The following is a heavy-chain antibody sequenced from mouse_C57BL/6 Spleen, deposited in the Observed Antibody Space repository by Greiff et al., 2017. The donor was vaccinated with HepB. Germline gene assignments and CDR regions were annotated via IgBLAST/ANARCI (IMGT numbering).Heavy chain of an antibody. CDR3: ARGDFRYAMDY. CDR2: ISGGGGNT. Sequence: EVQGVESGGGLVKPGGSLKLSCAASGFTFSSYTMSWVRQTPEKRLEWVATISGGGGNTYYPDSVKGRFTISRDNAKNTLYLQMSSLRSEDTALYYCARGDFRYAMDYWGQGTSVTVSS. CDR1: GFTFSSYT. J-gene: IGHJ4*01. V-gene: IGHV5-9*01.